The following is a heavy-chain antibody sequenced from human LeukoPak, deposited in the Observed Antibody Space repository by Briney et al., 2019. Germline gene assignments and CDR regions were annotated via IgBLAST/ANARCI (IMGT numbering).Heavy chain of an antibody. D-gene: IGHD3-10*01. CDR3: ARDRSIQSGSYYHYYYGMDV. Sequence: SETLSLTCTVSGGSISSYHWSWIRQPPGKGLEWIGYIYYSGSTNYNPSLKSRVTISVDTSKNQFSLKLSSVTAADTAVYYCARDRSIQSGSYYHYYYGMDVWGQGTTVTVSS. CDR1: GGSISSYH. J-gene: IGHJ6*02. V-gene: IGHV4-59*01. CDR2: IYYSGST.